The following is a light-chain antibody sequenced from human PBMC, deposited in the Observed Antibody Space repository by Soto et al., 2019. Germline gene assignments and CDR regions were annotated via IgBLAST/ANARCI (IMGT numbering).Light chain of an antibody. CDR2: DNN. Sequence: QSVLTQPPSVSAAPGQTVTISCSGSSSNIGNNYVSWYQQLPGTAPKLLLYDNNKRPSGIPDRFSGSKSGTSATLGITGLQTGDEADYYCGTWDSSLSYVVFGGGTKLTVL. J-gene: IGLJ2*01. V-gene: IGLV1-51*01. CDR1: SSNIGNNY. CDR3: GTWDSSLSYVV.